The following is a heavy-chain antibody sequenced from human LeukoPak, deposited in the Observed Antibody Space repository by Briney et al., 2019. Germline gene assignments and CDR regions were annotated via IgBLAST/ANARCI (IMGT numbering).Heavy chain of an antibody. CDR2: ISAYNGNT. CDR1: GYTLTSYG. V-gene: IGHV1-18*01. D-gene: IGHD3-3*01. CDR3: ARDDFWSGYHYYYGMDV. Sequence: ASVKVSCKASGYTLTSYGISWVRQAPGQGLEWMGWISAYNGNTNYAQKLQGRVTMTTDTSTSTAYMELRSLRSDDTAVYYCARDDFWSGYHYYYGMDVWGQGTTVTVSS. J-gene: IGHJ6*02.